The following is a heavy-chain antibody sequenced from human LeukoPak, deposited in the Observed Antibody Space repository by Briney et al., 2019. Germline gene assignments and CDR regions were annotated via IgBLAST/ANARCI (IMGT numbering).Heavy chain of an antibody. CDR1: GGSFSGYY. CDR3: ARVYYYGSGSYFNSWFDP. D-gene: IGHD3-10*01. CDR2: INHSGST. V-gene: IGHV4-34*01. J-gene: IGHJ5*02. Sequence: PSETLSLTCAVYGGSFSGYYWSWIRQPPGKGLEWIGEINHSGSTNYNPSLKSRVTISIDTSKIQFSLRLSSVTAADTAVYSCARVYYYGSGSYFNSWFDPWGQGTLVTVSS.